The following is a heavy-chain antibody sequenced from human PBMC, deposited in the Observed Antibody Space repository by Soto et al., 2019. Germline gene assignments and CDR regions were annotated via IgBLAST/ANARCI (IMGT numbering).Heavy chain of an antibody. Sequence: ASVKVSCKVSGYTLTELSMHWVRQAPGKGLEWMGGFDPEDGETIYAQKFQGRVTMTEDTSTDTAYMELSSLRSEDTAVYYCAKADYDFWSGSEAGWFDPWGQGTLVTVSS. CDR3: AKADYDFWSGSEAGWFDP. J-gene: IGHJ5*02. CDR1: GYTLTELS. CDR2: FDPEDGET. D-gene: IGHD3-3*01. V-gene: IGHV1-24*01.